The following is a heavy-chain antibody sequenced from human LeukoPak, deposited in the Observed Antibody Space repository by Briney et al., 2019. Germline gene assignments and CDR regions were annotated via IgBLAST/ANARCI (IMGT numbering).Heavy chain of an antibody. CDR2: ISGSGDNT. CDR1: GFTFSRYA. J-gene: IGHJ4*02. CDR3: AKGSYYDSSGSFYFDY. V-gene: IGHV3-23*01. Sequence: GGSLRLSCAASGFTFSRYAMSWVRQAPGKGLEWVSGISGSGDNTYYADSVKGRFTISRDNSKNTLYVQVNSLGTEDTAAYYCAKGSYYDSSGSFYFDYWGQGTLVTVSS. D-gene: IGHD3-22*01.